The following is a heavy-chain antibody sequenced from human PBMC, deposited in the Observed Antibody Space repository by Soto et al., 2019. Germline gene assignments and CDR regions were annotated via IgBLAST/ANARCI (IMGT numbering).Heavy chain of an antibody. J-gene: IGHJ6*02. V-gene: IGHV1-69*13. Sequence: SVKVSCKASGGTFSSYAISWVRQAPGQGLEWMGGIIPIFGTADYAQKFQGRVTITADESTSTAYVELSSLRSEDTAVYYCAKNPENYYYGMDVWGQGTTGTVSS. CDR1: GGTFSSYA. CDR2: IIPIFGTA. CDR3: AKNPENYYYGMDV.